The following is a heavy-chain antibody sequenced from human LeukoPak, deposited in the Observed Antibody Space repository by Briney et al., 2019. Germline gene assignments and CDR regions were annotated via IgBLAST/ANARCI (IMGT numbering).Heavy chain of an antibody. Sequence: GRSLRLSCAASGFTFSSYGMHWVRQAPGKGLEWVAVISYDGSNKYYADSVKGRFTISRDNSKNTLYLQMDSLRAEDTAVYYCASPVEMAPIAPPWGVFDIWGQGTIVTVSA. CDR3: ASPVEMAPIAPPWGVFDI. J-gene: IGHJ3*02. CDR2: ISYDGSNK. V-gene: IGHV3-30*03. D-gene: IGHD5-24*01. CDR1: GFTFSSYG.